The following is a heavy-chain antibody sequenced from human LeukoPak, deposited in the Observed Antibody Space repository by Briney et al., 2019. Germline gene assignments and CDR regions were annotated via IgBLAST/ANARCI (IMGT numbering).Heavy chain of an antibody. CDR1: GFTFSDYD. V-gene: IGHV3-23*01. CDR3: ARGWYNFDY. D-gene: IGHD6-19*01. CDR2: ISGLSSHI. Sequence: GGSLRLSCSASGFTFSDYDMTWFRQAPGKGLEWVSSISGLSSHIYYGDSVKGRFTISRDNSKNTLYLQMNSLRAEDTAVYYCARGWYNFDYWGQGTRVTVSS. J-gene: IGHJ4*02.